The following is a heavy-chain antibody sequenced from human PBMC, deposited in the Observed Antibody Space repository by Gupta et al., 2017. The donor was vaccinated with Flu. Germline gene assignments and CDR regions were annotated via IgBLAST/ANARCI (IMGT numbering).Heavy chain of an antibody. J-gene: IGHJ6*02. Sequence: EVQLLESGGGLVQPGVPLRLSCAASGFDFSSHAISWVRQAPGKGLEWVSASSGSGGSTYYADSVKGRFTISRDNSKNTLYLQMNSLRAEDTAVYYCAKGSDTAMVTWYYYYGMDVWGQGTTVTVSS. CDR1: GFDFSSHA. CDR2: SSGSGGST. CDR3: AKGSDTAMVTWYYYYGMDV. V-gene: IGHV3-23*01. D-gene: IGHD5-18*01.